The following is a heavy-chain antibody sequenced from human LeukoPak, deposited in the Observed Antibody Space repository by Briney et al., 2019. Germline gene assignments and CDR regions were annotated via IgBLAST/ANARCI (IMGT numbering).Heavy chain of an antibody. Sequence: PSETLSLTCAVYGGSFSGYYWSWIRQPPGKGLEWIGEINHSGSTNYNPSLKSRVTISVDTSKNQFSLKLTSVTAADTAVYYCAIRTPVRGPMGYWGQGTLVTVSS. CDR2: INHSGST. CDR3: AIRTPVRGPMGY. V-gene: IGHV4-34*01. J-gene: IGHJ4*02. D-gene: IGHD3-10*01. CDR1: GGSFSGYY.